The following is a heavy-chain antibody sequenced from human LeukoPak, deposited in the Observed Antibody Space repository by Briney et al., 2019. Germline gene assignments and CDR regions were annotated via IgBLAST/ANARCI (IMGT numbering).Heavy chain of an antibody. J-gene: IGHJ4*02. CDR2: VYYSGST. V-gene: IGHV4-39*01. Sequence: SETLSLTCTVSGGSISSSSYNWGWIRQPPGKGLEWIGSVYYSGSTYYNPSLKSRVTMSVDTSKNQFSLKLSSVTAADTAVYYCARGDILTGCFDYWGQGTLVTVSS. CDR1: GGSISSSSYN. CDR3: ARGDILTGCFDY. D-gene: IGHD3-9*01.